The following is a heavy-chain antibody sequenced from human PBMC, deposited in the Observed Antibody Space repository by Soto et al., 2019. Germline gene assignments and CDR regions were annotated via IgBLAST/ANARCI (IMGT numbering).Heavy chain of an antibody. CDR3: ARDPSYYGMDV. CDR2: INAGNGNT. J-gene: IGHJ6*02. Sequence: ASVKVSCKASGYTFTSYAMHWVRQAPGQRLEWMGWINAGNGNTKYSQKFQGRVTITRDTSASTAHMELSSLGSEDTAVYYCARDPSYYGMDVWGQGTTVTVSS. CDR1: GYTFTSYA. V-gene: IGHV1-3*01.